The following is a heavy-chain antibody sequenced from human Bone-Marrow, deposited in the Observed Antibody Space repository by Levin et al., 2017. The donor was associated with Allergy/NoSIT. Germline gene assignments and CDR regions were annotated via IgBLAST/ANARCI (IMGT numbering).Heavy chain of an antibody. V-gene: IGHV3-21*01. J-gene: IGHJ6*02. D-gene: IGHD2-8*01. Sequence: PGGSLRLSCAASGFTFSSYSMNWVRQAPGKGLEWVSSISSSSSYIYYADSVKGRFTISRDNAKNSLYLQMNSLRAEDTAVYYCARDSPNAKKDIVLMVYAKDYYYGMDVWGQGTTVTVSS. CDR3: ARDSPNAKKDIVLMVYAKDYYYGMDV. CDR1: GFTFSSYS. CDR2: ISSSSSYI.